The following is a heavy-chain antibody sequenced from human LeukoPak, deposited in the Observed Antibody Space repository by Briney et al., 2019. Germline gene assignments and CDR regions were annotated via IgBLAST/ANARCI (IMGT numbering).Heavy chain of an antibody. V-gene: IGHV3-30*04. Sequence: GGSLRLSCAASGFTFSSYAMHWVRQAPGKGLEWVAVISYDGSNKYYADSVKGRFTISRDNSKNTLYLQMNSLRAEDTAVYYCAEAYGSGSYYRDYYYYYMDVWGKGTTVTISS. D-gene: IGHD3-10*01. CDR1: GFTFSSYA. CDR3: AEAYGSGSYYRDYYYYYMDV. J-gene: IGHJ6*03. CDR2: ISYDGSNK.